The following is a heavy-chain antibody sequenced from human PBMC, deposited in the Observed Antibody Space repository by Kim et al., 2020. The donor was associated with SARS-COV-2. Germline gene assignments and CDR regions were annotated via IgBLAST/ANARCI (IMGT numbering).Heavy chain of an antibody. CDR1: GFTFSSYG. CDR2: IWYDGSKK. CDR3: ARDLLVGATSYGMDV. J-gene: IGHJ6*02. D-gene: IGHD1-26*01. V-gene: IGHV3-33*01. Sequence: GGSLRLSCAASGFTFSSYGMHWVRQAPGKGLEWVAVIWYDGSKKYYADSVKGRFTISRDNSKNTLYLQMNSLRAEDTAVYYCARDLLVGATSYGMDVWGQGTRVTVSS.